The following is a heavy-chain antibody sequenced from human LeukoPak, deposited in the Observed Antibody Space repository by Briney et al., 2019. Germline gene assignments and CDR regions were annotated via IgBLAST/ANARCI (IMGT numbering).Heavy chain of an antibody. CDR3: ARWSYSGSYYGGGHRGFDY. Sequence: SETLSLTCTVSGGSIGSSYWSWIRQPAGKGLEWIGHIDSSETTTYNPSLKSRVTMSLDTSKNQFSLWLTSVTAADTAVYFCARWSYSGSYYGGGHRGFDYWGQGTLVTVSS. D-gene: IGHD1-26*01. CDR1: GGSIGSSY. V-gene: IGHV4-4*07. CDR2: IDSSETT. J-gene: IGHJ4*02.